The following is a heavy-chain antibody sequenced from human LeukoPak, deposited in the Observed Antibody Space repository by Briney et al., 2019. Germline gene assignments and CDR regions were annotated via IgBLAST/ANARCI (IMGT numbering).Heavy chain of an antibody. CDR3: ARGLNNRKSGRRFDVFEI. D-gene: IGHD3-3*01. CDR2: IYHSGST. V-gene: IGHV4-38-2*02. Sequence: SETLSLTCTVPGYSISSGYYWGWIRQPPGKGLEWIGSIYHSGSTYYNPSLKSRVTISVDTSKNQFSLRLSSVTAADTAVYYCARGLNNRKSGRRFDVFEIWGQGTMVTVSS. J-gene: IGHJ3*02. CDR1: GYSISSGYY.